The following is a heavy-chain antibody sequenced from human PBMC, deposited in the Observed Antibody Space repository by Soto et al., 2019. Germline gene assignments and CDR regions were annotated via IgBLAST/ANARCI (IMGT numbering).Heavy chain of an antibody. CDR3: ARLPKGSLVTA. CDR1: GFRFSDYS. J-gene: IGHJ4*02. Sequence: VESGGGLVYPGGSLRLSCVASGFRFSDYSMNWVRQAPGKGLQWISYISSNSDTTYYADSVKGRFTVSRDNAKNALFLQMNSLRDDATATYYCARLPKGSLVTAWGQGARVTVSS. D-gene: IGHD2-21*02. V-gene: IGHV3-48*02. CDR2: ISSNSDTT.